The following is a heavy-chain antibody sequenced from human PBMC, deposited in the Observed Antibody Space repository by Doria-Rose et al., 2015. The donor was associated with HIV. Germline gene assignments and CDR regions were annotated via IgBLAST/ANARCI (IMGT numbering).Heavy chain of an antibody. CDR2: IFSDDER. Sequence: SGPVLVKPTETLTPTCTVSGVSLSSPGMGVSWIRQPPGKALEWLANIFSDDERSYKSSLKSRLTISRGTYKSQVVLTMTDMNPVDTATYYCARIKSSRWYHKYYFDFWGQGTLVIVSA. D-gene: IGHD6-13*01. CDR1: GVSLSSPGMG. V-gene: IGHV2-26*01. J-gene: IGHJ4*02. CDR3: ARIKSSRWYHKYYFDF.